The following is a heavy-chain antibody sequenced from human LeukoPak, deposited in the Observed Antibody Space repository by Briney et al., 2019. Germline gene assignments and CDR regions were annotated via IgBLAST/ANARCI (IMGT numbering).Heavy chain of an antibody. CDR2: INGSGGST. J-gene: IGHJ4*02. CDR3: ARASGGYSYGYERRVFDY. D-gene: IGHD5-18*01. Sequence: GGSLRLSCAASGFTFSSYAMSWVRQAPGKGLEWVSVINGSGGSTYYAGSVKGRFTISRDNSKSTLYLQMNSLRAEDTAVYYCARASGGYSYGYERRVFDYWGQGTLVTVSS. V-gene: IGHV3-23*01. CDR1: GFTFSSYA.